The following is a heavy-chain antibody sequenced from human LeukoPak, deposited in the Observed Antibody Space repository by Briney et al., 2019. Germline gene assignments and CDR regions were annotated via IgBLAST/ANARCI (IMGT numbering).Heavy chain of an antibody. CDR2: IILIFGTT. D-gene: IGHD3-22*01. CDR3: ARAPYYYDSSGYYAPSLSYFDY. CDR1: GGSFSNYA. V-gene: IGHV1-69*13. J-gene: IGHJ4*02. Sequence: SVKVSCKASGGSFSNYALTWVRQAPGQGLEWMGGIILIFGTTNYAQKFQGRVTITADESTSTAYMELSSLRSEDTAVYYCARAPYYYDSSGYYAPSLSYFDYWGQGTLVTVSS.